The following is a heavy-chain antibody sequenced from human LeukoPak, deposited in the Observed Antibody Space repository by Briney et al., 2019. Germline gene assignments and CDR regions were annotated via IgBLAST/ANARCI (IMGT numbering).Heavy chain of an antibody. CDR2: ISSSGNTI. CDR1: GFTFSAYP. V-gene: IGHV3-48*02. Sequence: GGSLRLSCAASGFTFSAYPMNWVRQAPGKGLEWVSYISSSGNTIYYADSVKGRFAISRDNAKNSLYLQLNSLRDEDTAVYYCAREGPVVRGSEVDYWGQGTLVTVSS. J-gene: IGHJ4*02. D-gene: IGHD4-23*01. CDR3: AREGPVVRGSEVDY.